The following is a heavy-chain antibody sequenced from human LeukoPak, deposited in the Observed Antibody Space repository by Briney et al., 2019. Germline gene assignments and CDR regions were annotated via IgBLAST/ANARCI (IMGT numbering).Heavy chain of an antibody. CDR2: ISSSSSTI. CDR1: GFTFSSYS. CDR3: ARDTDGWYGRNAFDI. V-gene: IGHV3-48*01. Sequence: GGSLRLSCAASGFTFSSYSMNWVRQAPGRGLEWVSYISSSSSTIYYADSVKGRFTISRDNAKNSLYLQMNSLRAEDTAVYYCARDTDGWYGRNAFDIWGQGTMVTVSS. D-gene: IGHD6-19*01. J-gene: IGHJ3*02.